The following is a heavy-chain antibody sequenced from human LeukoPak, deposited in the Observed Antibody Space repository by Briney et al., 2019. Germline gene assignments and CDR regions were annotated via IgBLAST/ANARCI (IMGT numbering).Heavy chain of an antibody. Sequence: ASVKVSCKASGYTFTSYYMHWVRQAPGQGLEWMGIINPSGGSTNYAQKFQGRVTITTDESTSTAYMELSSLRSEDTAVYYCARDVKVVVAANYYYYYMDVWGKGTTVTVSS. CDR1: GYTFTSYY. CDR2: INPSGGST. CDR3: ARDVKVVVAANYYYYYMDV. J-gene: IGHJ6*03. D-gene: IGHD2-15*01. V-gene: IGHV1-46*01.